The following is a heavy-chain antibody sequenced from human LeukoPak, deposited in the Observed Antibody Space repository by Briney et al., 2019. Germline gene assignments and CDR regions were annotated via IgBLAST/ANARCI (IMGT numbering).Heavy chain of an antibody. CDR2: ISSSGSTI. CDR3: ARVDDYGGSIDY. J-gene: IGHJ4*02. D-gene: IGHD4-23*01. CDR1: GFTFSSYW. Sequence: PGGSLRLSCVASGFTFSSYWMSWVRQAPGKGLEWVSYISSSGSTIYYADSVKGRFTISRDNAKNSLYLQMNSLRAEDTAVYYCARVDDYGGSIDYWGQGTLVTVSS. V-gene: IGHV3-48*04.